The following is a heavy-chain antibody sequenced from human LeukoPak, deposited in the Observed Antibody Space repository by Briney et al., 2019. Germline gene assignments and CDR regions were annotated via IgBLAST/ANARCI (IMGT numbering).Heavy chain of an antibody. D-gene: IGHD6-19*01. Sequence: SETLPLTCTVSGGSISSYYWSWIRQPPGKGLEWIGYIYYTGSTDYNPSLKSRVSMSVDTSKNQFSLKLSSVTAADTAVFYCARADGNGWYLDYWGQGTLVTVSS. CDR1: GGSISSYY. J-gene: IGHJ4*02. CDR2: IYYTGST. V-gene: IGHV4-59*01. CDR3: ARADGNGWYLDY.